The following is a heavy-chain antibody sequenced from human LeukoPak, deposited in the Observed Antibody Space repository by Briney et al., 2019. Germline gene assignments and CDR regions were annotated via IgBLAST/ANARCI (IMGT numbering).Heavy chain of an antibody. D-gene: IGHD3-10*01. CDR1: GGSISSYY. Sequence: SETLSLTRTVSGGSISSYYWSWIRQPPGKGLEWIGYIYYSGSTNYNPSLKSRVTISVDTSKNQFSLKLTSVTAADTAVYYCAGDTGTVFDPWGQGTLVTVSS. V-gene: IGHV4-59*01. CDR3: AGDTGTVFDP. J-gene: IGHJ5*02. CDR2: IYYSGST.